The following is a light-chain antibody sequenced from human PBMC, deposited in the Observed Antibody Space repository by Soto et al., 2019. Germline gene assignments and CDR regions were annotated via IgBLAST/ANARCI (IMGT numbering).Light chain of an antibody. CDR3: QQRSNWPPGST. CDR2: DAS. J-gene: IGKJ3*01. Sequence: PGERATLSCRASQRVSSYLAWYQQKPGQAPRLLIYDASNRATGIPARFSGSGSGTDFTLTISSLEPEDFAVYYCQQRSNWPPGSTFGPGTKVDIK. CDR1: QRVSSY. V-gene: IGKV3-11*01.